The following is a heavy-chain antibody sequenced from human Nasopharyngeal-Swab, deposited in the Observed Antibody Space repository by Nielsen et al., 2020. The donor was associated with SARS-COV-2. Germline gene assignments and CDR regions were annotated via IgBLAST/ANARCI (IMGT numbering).Heavy chain of an antibody. CDR2: IYYSGST. V-gene: IGHV4-30-4*01. CDR3: ARDYYDSSGYYGGFDP. J-gene: IGHJ5*02. Sequence: WIRQPPGKGPEWIGYIYYSGSTYYNPSLKSRVTISVDTSKNQFSLKLSSVTAADTAVYYCARDYYDSSGYYGGFDPWGQGTLVTVSS. D-gene: IGHD3-22*01.